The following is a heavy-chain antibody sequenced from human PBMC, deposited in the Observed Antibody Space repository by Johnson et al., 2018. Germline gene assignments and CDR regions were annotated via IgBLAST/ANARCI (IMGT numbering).Heavy chain of an antibody. CDR3: AILSRGLGYCSNCAVDS. D-gene: IGHD2-2*01. CDR2: ISGSGGST. CDR1: GFTFSTYG. J-gene: IGHJ3*02. Sequence: VQLVQSGGGLVQPGRSLRLSCTASGFTFSTYGMSWVRQAPGKGLEWVSGISGSGGSTYYADSVKGRFTISRDNSKNTLYLQMNSLRAEDTAVYYCAILSRGLGYCSNCAVDSWGQGTMVTVSS. V-gene: IGHV3-23*04.